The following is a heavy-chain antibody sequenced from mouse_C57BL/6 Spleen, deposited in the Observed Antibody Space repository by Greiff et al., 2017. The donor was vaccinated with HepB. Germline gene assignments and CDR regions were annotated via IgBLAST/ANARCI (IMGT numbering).Heavy chain of an antibody. D-gene: IGHD1-1*01. Sequence: VQLQQSGPELVKPGASVKIPCKASGYTFTDYNMDWVKQSHGKSLEWIGDINPNNGGTIYNQKFKGKATLTVDKSSSTAYMELRSLTSEDTAVYYCARFDYYGSSYGNYAMDYWGQGTSVTVSS. CDR3: ARFDYYGSSYGNYAMDY. J-gene: IGHJ4*01. CDR1: GYTFTDYN. V-gene: IGHV1-18*01. CDR2: INPNNGGT.